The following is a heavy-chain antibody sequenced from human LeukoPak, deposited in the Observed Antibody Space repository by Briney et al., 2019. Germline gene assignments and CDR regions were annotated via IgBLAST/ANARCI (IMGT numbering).Heavy chain of an antibody. J-gene: IGHJ4*02. D-gene: IGHD2-2*01. CDR2: IKNKTNGETT. CDR3: ARGFCSSTNCYQGPFDF. V-gene: IGHV3-15*01. CDR1: GFTFSSVW. Sequence: PGGSLRLSCAASGFTFSSVWMTWVRQAPGKGLEWVGHIKNKTNGETTDYAAPVKGRFIISRDDSKNTLYLQMNSLRTEDTAVYYCARGFCSSTNCYQGPFDFWGQGTLVTVSS.